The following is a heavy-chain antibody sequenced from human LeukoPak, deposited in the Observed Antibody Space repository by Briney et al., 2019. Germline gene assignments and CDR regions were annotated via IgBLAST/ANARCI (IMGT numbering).Heavy chain of an antibody. Sequence: GGSLRLSCAASGFTFNTYRMNWVRQAPGKGLEWVSSISSSSSYIYYTDSVKGRFTISRDNAKNSLDLQMKDLRVEDTAVYYCAGGNWAGYWGQGTLVTVSS. J-gene: IGHJ4*02. CDR1: GFTFNTYR. CDR3: AGGNWAGY. D-gene: IGHD1-26*01. CDR2: ISSSSSYI. V-gene: IGHV3-21*01.